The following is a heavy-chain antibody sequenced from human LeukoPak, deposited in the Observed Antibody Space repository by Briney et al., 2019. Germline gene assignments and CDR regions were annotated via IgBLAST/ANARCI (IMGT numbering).Heavy chain of an antibody. D-gene: IGHD6-19*01. CDR3: AKGRSSGWYDGDAFDI. CDR1: GFTFDDYA. V-gene: IGHV3-9*01. CDR2: ISWNSGSI. J-gene: IGHJ3*02. Sequence: GVSLRLSCAASGFTFDDYAMHGVRQAPGKGLEWVSGISWNSGSIGYADSVKGRFTIPRDNAKNSLYLQMNSLRAEDTALYYCAKGRSSGWYDGDAFDIWGQGTMVTVSS.